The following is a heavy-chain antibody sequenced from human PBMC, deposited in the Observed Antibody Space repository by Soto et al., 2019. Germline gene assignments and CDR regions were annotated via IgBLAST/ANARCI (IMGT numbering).Heavy chain of an antibody. CDR2: IYYSGST. V-gene: IGHV4-31*03. J-gene: IGHJ4*02. D-gene: IGHD1-26*01. CDR3: ARLGGSYAVPHFDY. Sequence: SDTLSLTCTVSGGSISSGGYYWSGIRQHPGKGLEWIGYIYYSGSTYYNPSLKSRVTISVDTSKNQFSLKLSSVTAADTAVYYCARLGGSYAVPHFDYWGQGTLVTVSS. CDR1: GGSISSGGYY.